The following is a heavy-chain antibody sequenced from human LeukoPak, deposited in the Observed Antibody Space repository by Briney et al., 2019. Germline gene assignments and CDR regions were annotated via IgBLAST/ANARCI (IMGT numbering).Heavy chain of an antibody. CDR3: AKDEVRVAATCYFDY. V-gene: IGHV3-23*01. Sequence: GGSLRLSCAASGFTFSSYAMSWVRQAPRKGLEWVSAISGSGGSTYYADSVKGRFTISRDNSKNTLYLQMNNLRAEDTAVYYCAKDEVRVAATCYFDYWGQGTLVTVSS. D-gene: IGHD2-15*01. CDR2: ISGSGGST. CDR1: GFTFSSYA. J-gene: IGHJ4*02.